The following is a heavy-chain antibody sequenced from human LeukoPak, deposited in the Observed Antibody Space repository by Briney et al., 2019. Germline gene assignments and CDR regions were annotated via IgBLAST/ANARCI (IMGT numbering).Heavy chain of an antibody. CDR1: GFTFSSYE. CDR2: ISSSGSTI. V-gene: IGHV3-48*03. CDR3: ARDDYGDWFDP. Sequence: GGSLRLSCAASGFTFSSYEMNWVRQAPGKGLEWVSYISSSGSTIYYADSVKGRFIISRDNAKNSLYLQMNSLRAEDTAVYYCARDDYGDWFDPWGQGTLVTVSS. J-gene: IGHJ5*02. D-gene: IGHD4-17*01.